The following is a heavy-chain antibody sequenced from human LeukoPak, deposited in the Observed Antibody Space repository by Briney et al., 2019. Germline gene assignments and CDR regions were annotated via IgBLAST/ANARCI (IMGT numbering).Heavy chain of an antibody. J-gene: IGHJ6*04. Sequence: GGSLRLSCAASGFTFSSYEMNWVRQAPGKGLEWVSYISSSGSTIYYADSVKGRFTISRDNAKNSLYLQMNSLRAEDTAVYYCARAAAAGTIYYGMDVWGKGTTVTVSS. D-gene: IGHD6-13*01. CDR2: ISSSGSTI. CDR1: GFTFSSYE. V-gene: IGHV3-48*03. CDR3: ARAAAAGTIYYGMDV.